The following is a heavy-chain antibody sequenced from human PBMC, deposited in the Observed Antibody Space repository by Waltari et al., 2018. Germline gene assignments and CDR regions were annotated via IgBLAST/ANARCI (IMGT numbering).Heavy chain of an antibody. CDR1: GYTFTSYG. J-gene: IGHJ4*02. D-gene: IGHD3-10*01. Sequence: QVQLVQSGAEVKKPGASVKVSCKASGYTFTSYGISWVRQAPGQGLEWMGWISAYNGNTNYAQKLQGRVTMTTDTSPSTAYMELRSLRSDDTAVYYCARDRDRGVDPSNASDYWGQGTLVTVSS. CDR3: ARDRDRGVDPSNASDY. CDR2: ISAYNGNT. V-gene: IGHV1-18*01.